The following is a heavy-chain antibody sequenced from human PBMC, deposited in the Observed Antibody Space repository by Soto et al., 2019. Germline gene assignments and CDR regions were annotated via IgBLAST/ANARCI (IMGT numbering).Heavy chain of an antibody. Sequence: PGESLKISCKGSGYSFTSYWISWVRQMPGKGLEWMGRIDPSDSYTNYSPSFQGHVTISADKSISTAYLQWSSLKASDTAMYYCARHILEGGYMVVVAAHYYYYGMDVWGQGTTVTVSS. CDR1: GYSFTSYW. J-gene: IGHJ6*02. CDR2: IDPSDSYT. V-gene: IGHV5-10-1*01. D-gene: IGHD2-15*01. CDR3: ARHILEGGYMVVVAAHYYYYGMDV.